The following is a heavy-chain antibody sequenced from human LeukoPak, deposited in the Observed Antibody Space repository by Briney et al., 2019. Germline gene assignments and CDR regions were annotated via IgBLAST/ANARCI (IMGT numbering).Heavy chain of an antibody. Sequence: SETLSLTCTVSGGSISSYYWSWIRQPAGKGLEWIGRFYASGSTNYNPSLKSRVTLSVDTSKNQFSLKLSSVTAADTAVYYCARHSNYDIDAPGTPAWFDPWGQGTLVTVSS. J-gene: IGHJ5*02. CDR3: ARHSNYDIDAPGTPAWFDP. V-gene: IGHV4-4*07. D-gene: IGHD4-11*01. CDR1: GGSISSYY. CDR2: FYASGST.